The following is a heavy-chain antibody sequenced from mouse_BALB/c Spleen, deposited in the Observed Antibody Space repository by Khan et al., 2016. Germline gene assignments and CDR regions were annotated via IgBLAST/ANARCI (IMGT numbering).Heavy chain of an antibody. J-gene: IGHJ2*02. D-gene: IGHD1-1*01. CDR3: ARSGYYGNGGDY. CDR1: GYTFSRYW. CDR2: ILPGSGNT. V-gene: IGHV1-9*01. Sequence: QVQLQQSGAELMKPGASVKISCKATGYTFSRYWIEWVKQRPGHGLEWIGEILPGSGNTNYNEKFRGKVTFTADTSSNTAYMQLSSLTSEDSAVYYCARSGYYGNGGDYWGQGTSLTVSS.